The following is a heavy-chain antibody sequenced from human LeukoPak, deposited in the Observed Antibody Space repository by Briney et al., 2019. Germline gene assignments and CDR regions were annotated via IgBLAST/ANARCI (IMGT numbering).Heavy chain of an antibody. V-gene: IGHV3-21*01. CDR3: ARGLWGYYDSSGYYYGLGWIGYYYYGMDV. CDR1: GFTFSSYS. J-gene: IGHJ6*02. D-gene: IGHD3-22*01. CDR2: ISSSSSYR. Sequence: GGSLRLSCAASGFTFSSYSMNWVRQAPGKGLEWVSCISSSSSYRYYADSVKGRFTISRDNAKNSLYLQMNSLRAEDTAVYYCARGLWGYYDSSGYYYGLGWIGYYYYGMDVWGQGTTVTVSS.